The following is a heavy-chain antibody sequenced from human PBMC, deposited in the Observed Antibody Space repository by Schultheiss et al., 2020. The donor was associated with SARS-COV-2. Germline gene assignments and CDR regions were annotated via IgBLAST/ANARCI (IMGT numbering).Heavy chain of an antibody. D-gene: IGHD6-13*01. CDR1: GYTFTSYD. V-gene: IGHV1-2*04. J-gene: IGHJ6*02. CDR3: ARELIGVAAGTGSYYYYGMDV. Sequence: ASVKVSCKASGYTFTSYDINWVRQATGQGLEWMGWINPNSGGTNYAQKFQGWVTMTRDTSISTAYMELSRLRSDDTAVYYCARELIGVAAGTGSYYYYGMDVWGQGTTVTVSS. CDR2: INPNSGGT.